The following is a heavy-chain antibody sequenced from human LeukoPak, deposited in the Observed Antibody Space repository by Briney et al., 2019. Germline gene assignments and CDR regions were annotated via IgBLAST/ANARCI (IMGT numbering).Heavy chain of an antibody. V-gene: IGHV3-30*02. CDR3: AISRGRWEILDY. J-gene: IGHJ4*02. D-gene: IGHD3-10*01. Sequence: PGGSLRLSCAASGLTFSSNGMHWVRQAPGKGLEWVAFIRYDESNKYYADSVKGRFTISRDNCKNTVYLQMNSLRAEDTAVYYCAISRGRWEILDYWGQGTLVTVSS. CDR2: IRYDESNK. CDR1: GLTFSSNG.